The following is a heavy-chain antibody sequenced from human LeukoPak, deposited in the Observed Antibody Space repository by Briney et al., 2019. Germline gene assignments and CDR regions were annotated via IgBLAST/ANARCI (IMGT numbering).Heavy chain of an antibody. V-gene: IGHV4-4*02. CDR2: VCHSGGT. J-gene: IGHJ6*03. CDR3: TRPYYYYMDV. CDR1: GDSISSGNW. Sequence: SETLSLTCAVSGDSISSGNWWGWVRQPPGKGLEWIGEVCHSGGTNYNPSLKSRVTISVDKSKNQFSLKLSSVTAADTAVYYCTRPYYYYMDVWGKGTTVTISS.